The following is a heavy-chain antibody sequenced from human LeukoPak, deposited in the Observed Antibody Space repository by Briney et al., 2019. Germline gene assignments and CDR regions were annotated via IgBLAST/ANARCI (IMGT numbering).Heavy chain of an antibody. J-gene: IGHJ4*02. CDR3: ALPLRDGDFYFDY. D-gene: IGHD4-17*01. CDR2: INRDGRST. CDR1: GFTFSKYW. V-gene: IGHV3-74*01. Sequence: SGGSLRLSCAASGFTFSKYWMHWVRQAPGKGLVWVSRINRDGRSTNYADSVKGRFTISRDNAKNTVFLQMNSLRAEDTAVYYCALPLRDGDFYFDYWGQGALVTVSS.